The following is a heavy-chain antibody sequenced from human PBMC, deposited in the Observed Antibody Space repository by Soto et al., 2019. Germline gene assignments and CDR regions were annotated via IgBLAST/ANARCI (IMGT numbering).Heavy chain of an antibody. CDR2: IDSGGSRT. Sequence: EAHLVESGGGLVKPGGSLRLSCAASAFTFGSHTMNWVRQAPGKGLGWVSSIDSGGSRTFYADTVKGRFTISRDNANNSPFRQMNSLRTEYTAVYFCTGEVQPGVRREYDYWGQGTLVTVSS. D-gene: IGHD1-1*01. V-gene: IGHV3-21*01. CDR1: AFTFGSHT. J-gene: IGHJ4*02. CDR3: TGEVQPGVRREYDY.